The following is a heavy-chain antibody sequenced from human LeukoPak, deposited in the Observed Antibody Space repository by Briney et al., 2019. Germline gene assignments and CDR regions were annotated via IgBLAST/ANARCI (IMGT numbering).Heavy chain of an antibody. V-gene: IGHV4-59*08. CDR3: ARHPFSNPFDF. D-gene: IGHD7-27*01. Sequence: SETLSLTCTVSGGSISSYYWSWIRQPPGKGLEWIGYIYYSGSTNYNPSLKSRVTISLDTSKSHFTLNLSSVTAADTAVYYCARHPFSNPFDFWGRGTLVTVSS. CDR1: GGSISSYY. J-gene: IGHJ4*02. CDR2: IYYSGST.